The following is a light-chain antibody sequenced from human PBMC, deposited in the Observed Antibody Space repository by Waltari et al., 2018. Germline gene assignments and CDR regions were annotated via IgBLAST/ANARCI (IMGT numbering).Light chain of an antibody. V-gene: IGKV3-11*01. CDR1: QSVSSY. CDR3: QQRIDWPLT. CDR2: DAS. J-gene: IGKJ4*02. Sequence: EIVLTQSPATLSLYPGDIATLSCRASQSVSSYLAWYQQKPGQAPRLLLYDASNRDTGIPARFSGSGSVTDFTLTISSLEPEDFAVYYCQQRIDWPLTFGGGTKVKIK.